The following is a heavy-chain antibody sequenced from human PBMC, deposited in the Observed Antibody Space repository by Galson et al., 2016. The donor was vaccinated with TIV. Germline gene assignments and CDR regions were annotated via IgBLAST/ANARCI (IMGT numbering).Heavy chain of an antibody. CDR3: VRERRHCGNECFLRYYFGMDV. V-gene: IGHV3-66*03. J-gene: IGHJ6*02. CDR1: GLVVSDNF. Sequence: SLRLSCAASGLVVSDNFMTWVRQAPGKGLEWVSLISDTDYTQYADSVKGRFTISRDKSRNIVYLHTDRLRVEDTAVYYCVRERRHCGNECFLRYYFGMDVWGQGTTVTVSS. CDR2: ISDTDYT. D-gene: IGHD2-21*01.